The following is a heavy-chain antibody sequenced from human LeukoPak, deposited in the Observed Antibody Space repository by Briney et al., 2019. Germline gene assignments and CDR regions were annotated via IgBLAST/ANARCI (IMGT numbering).Heavy chain of an antibody. V-gene: IGHV3-23*01. Sequence: PGGSLRLSCAASGFTFSSYAMSWVRQAPGKGLEWVSAISGSGDSTNYADSVKGRFTISRDNSKNTLYLQMNSLRDEDTAVYYCAKAGAVVVVVAKFFDYWGQGTLVTVSS. D-gene: IGHD2-15*01. J-gene: IGHJ4*02. CDR2: ISGSGDST. CDR1: GFTFSSYA. CDR3: AKAGAVVVVVAKFFDY.